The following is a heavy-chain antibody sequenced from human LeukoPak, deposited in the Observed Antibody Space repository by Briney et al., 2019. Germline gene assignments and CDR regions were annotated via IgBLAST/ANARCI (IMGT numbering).Heavy chain of an antibody. CDR2: ISSSGSTI. CDR3: ARDDRVEAAAGTSYYYYGMDV. V-gene: IGHV3-11*01. J-gene: IGHJ6*02. Sequence: TGGSLRLSCAASGFTFSDYYMSWIRQAPGKGLEWVSYISSSGSTIYYADSVKGRFTISRDNAKNSLYLQMNSLRAEDTAVYYCARDDRVEAAAGTSYYYYGMDVWGQGTTVTVSS. CDR1: GFTFSDYY. D-gene: IGHD6-13*01.